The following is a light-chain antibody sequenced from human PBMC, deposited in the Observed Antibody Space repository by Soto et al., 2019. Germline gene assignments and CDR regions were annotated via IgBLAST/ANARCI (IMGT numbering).Light chain of an antibody. Sequence: QSVLTQPASVSGSPGQSITISCTGTSSDVGGYNYVSWYQQHPGKAPKLMIYEVSNRPSGVSNRFSGSKSGNTASLTISGLHAEDEADYYCSSYTSSSTRGVVFGGGTKLTVL. CDR2: EVS. CDR1: SSDVGGYNY. CDR3: SSYTSSSTRGVV. J-gene: IGLJ2*01. V-gene: IGLV2-14*01.